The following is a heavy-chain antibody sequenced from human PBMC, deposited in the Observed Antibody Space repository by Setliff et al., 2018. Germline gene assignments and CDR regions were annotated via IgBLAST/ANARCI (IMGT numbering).Heavy chain of an antibody. CDR1: GFMFSQSW. CDR3: ARGGRGLIYN. CDR2: INADGTIT. D-gene: IGHD2-21*01. V-gene: IGHV3-74*01. Sequence: PGGSLRLSCEAPGFMFSQSWMRWVRQPPGKEVVWVSSINADGTITNYADSVKGRFTISRDNAKNTVYLEMNSLRGEDAAVYYCARGGRGLIYNWGQGTQVTV. J-gene: IGHJ4*02.